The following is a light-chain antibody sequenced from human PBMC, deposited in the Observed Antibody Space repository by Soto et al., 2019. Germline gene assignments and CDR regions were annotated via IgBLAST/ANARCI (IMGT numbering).Light chain of an antibody. Sequence: ILLTQSPDTLSLYKGVRASLTCRASQSVTNYIAWYQQRPGQAPRLLIYDASNRATGVPARFSGSRSGTDFTLTISDLEPADFGLYYCQQRLNWPPGFGQGTKVDIK. CDR1: QSVTNY. V-gene: IGKV3-11*01. J-gene: IGKJ1*01. CDR3: QQRLNWPPG. CDR2: DAS.